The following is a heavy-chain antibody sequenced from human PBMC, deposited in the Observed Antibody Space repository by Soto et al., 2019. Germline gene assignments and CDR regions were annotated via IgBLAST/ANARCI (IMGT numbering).Heavy chain of an antibody. V-gene: IGHV4-61*01. Sequence: QVQLQESGPGLVKPSETLSLTCTVSGGSVSSGSYYWSWIRQPPGKGLEWIGYIYYSGSTNYNPSLKSRVTISVDTSKNQFSLKLSSVTAADTAVYYCARVRYSGSPRWHLYYGMDVWGQGTTVTVSS. CDR3: ARVRYSGSPRWHLYYGMDV. J-gene: IGHJ6*02. D-gene: IGHD1-26*01. CDR1: GGSVSSGSYY. CDR2: IYYSGST.